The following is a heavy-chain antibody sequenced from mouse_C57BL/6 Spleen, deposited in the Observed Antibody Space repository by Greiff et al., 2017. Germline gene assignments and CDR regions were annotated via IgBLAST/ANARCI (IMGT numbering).Heavy chain of an antibody. D-gene: IGHD1-1*01. Sequence: EVKLVESGPELVKPGASVKISCKASGYSFTDYNMNWVKQSNGKSLEWIGVINPNYGTTSYNQKFKGKATLTVDQSSSTAYMQLNSLTSEDSAVXYCARNYYGSSPYYFDYWGQGTTLTVSS. V-gene: IGHV1-39*01. CDR3: ARNYYGSSPYYFDY. CDR2: INPNYGTT. CDR1: GYSFTDYN. J-gene: IGHJ2*01.